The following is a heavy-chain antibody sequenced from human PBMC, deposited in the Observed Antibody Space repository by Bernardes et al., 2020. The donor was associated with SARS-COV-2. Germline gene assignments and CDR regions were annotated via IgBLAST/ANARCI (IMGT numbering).Heavy chain of an antibody. J-gene: IGHJ4*02. D-gene: IGHD3-10*01. Sequence: GGSLRLSCAASGFTFSNSPMHWVRQAPGKGLEWVAVISYDGTIEYYADSVKGRFTISRDNAKKMLYLQMNTLEIGDTAVFYCARGGYGSGSSIDFWGQGTLVTVAS. V-gene: IGHV3-30*04. CDR1: GFTFSNSP. CDR2: ISYDGTIE. CDR3: ARGGYGSGSSIDF.